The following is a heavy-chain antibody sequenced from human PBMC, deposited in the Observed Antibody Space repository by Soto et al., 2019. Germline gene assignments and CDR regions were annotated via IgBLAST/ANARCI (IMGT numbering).Heavy chain of an antibody. CDR1: GFTFSSYW. CDR3: ARSHANYGDYYYY. J-gene: IGHJ4*02. CDR2: IKQDGSEK. D-gene: IGHD4-17*01. Sequence: EVQLVESGGGLVQPGGSLRLSCAASGFTFSSYWMSWVRQAPGKGLEWVANIKQDGSEKYYVDSVKGRFTISRDNAKNSLYLQMNSLRAEDTAVYYCARSHANYGDYYYYWGQGTLVTVSS. V-gene: IGHV3-7*01.